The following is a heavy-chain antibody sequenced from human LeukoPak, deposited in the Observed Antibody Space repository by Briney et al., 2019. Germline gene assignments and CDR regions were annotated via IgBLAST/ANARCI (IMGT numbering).Heavy chain of an antibody. D-gene: IGHD2-2*01. CDR2: INHSGST. CDR3: ARSGPAAIYYYYGMDV. V-gene: IGHV4-34*01. CDR1: GGSFSGYY. J-gene: IGHJ6*02. Sequence: SETLSLTCAVYGGSFSGYYWSWIRQPPGKGPEWIGEINHSGSTNYNPSLKSRVTISVDTSKNQFSLKLSSVTAADTAVYYCARSGPAAIYYYYGMDVWGQGTTVTVSS.